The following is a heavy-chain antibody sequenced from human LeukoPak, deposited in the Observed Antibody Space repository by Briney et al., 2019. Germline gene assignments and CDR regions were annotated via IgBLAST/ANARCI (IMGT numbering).Heavy chain of an antibody. Sequence: SQTLSLTCAISGDSVSSNSAAWNWIRQSPSRGLEWLGRTNYRSKWYNDYAVSVKSRITINPDTSKNQFSLQLNSVTPEDTAVYYCARERVQQLAPNYYYYYGMDVWGQGTTVTVSS. CDR2: TNYRSKWYN. D-gene: IGHD6-13*01. J-gene: IGHJ6*02. CDR3: ARERVQQLAPNYYYYYGMDV. CDR1: GDSVSSNSAA. V-gene: IGHV6-1*01.